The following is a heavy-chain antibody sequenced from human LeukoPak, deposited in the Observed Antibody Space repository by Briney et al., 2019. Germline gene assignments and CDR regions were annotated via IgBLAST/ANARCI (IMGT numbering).Heavy chain of an antibody. D-gene: IGHD6-13*01. CDR3: ARSYSRFDY. CDR1: DFTFSSYW. Sequence: GGSLRLSCVASDFTFSSYWMSWVRQAPGRGLEWVANIKQDGREIYYVDSVKGRFTISRDNAKKSLYLQMNSLRAEDTAVYYCARSYSRFDYWGQGTLVTVSS. V-gene: IGHV3-7*01. J-gene: IGHJ4*02. CDR2: IKQDGREI.